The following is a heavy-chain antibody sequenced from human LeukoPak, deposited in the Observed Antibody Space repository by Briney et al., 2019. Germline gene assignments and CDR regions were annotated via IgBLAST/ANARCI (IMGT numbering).Heavy chain of an antibody. CDR1: GFTFSSSA. D-gene: IGHD4-17*01. CDR2: ISTSSSYI. CDR3: AKTTDNYYYYYMDV. J-gene: IGHJ6*03. V-gene: IGHV3-21*01. Sequence: GGSLRLSCAASGFTFSSSAMSWVRQAPGKGLEWVSSISTSSSYIYYADSVKGRFTISRDNAKNSLYLQMNSLRAEDTAVYYCAKTTDNYYYYYMDVWGKGTTVTVSS.